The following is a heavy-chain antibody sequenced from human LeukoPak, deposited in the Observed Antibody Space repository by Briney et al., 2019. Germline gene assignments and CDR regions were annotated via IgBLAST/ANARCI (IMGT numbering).Heavy chain of an antibody. Sequence: SETLSLTCTVSGGSISSGGYYWSWIRQHPGKGLEWIGYIYYSGSTYYNPSLKSRVTISVDTSKNQFSLKLSSVTAADTAVYYCARCATPLNHFDYWGQGTLVTVSS. D-gene: IGHD1-14*01. CDR1: GGSISSGGYY. V-gene: IGHV4-31*03. CDR2: IYYSGST. CDR3: ARCATPLNHFDY. J-gene: IGHJ4*02.